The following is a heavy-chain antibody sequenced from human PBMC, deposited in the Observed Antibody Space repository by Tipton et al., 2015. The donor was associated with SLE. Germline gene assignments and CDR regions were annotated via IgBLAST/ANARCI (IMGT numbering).Heavy chain of an antibody. CDR3: AKIVGATWGGFDY. V-gene: IGHV3-33*06. CDR1: GFTFSTYG. D-gene: IGHD1-26*01. J-gene: IGHJ4*02. Sequence: SLRLSCAASGFTFSTYGMHWVRQAPGKGLEWVAIVWYDGSNQYYADSVKGRFTISRDNSKNTLYLQMNSLRAEDTAVYYCAKIVGATWGGFDYWGQGTLVTVSS. CDR2: VWYDGSNQ.